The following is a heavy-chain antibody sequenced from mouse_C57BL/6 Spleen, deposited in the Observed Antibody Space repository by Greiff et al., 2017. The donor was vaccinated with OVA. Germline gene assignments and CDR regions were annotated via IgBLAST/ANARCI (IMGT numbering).Heavy chain of an antibody. D-gene: IGHD1-1*01. CDR3: AYYYGSSPHYYAMDY. CDR1: GYSFTDYN. V-gene: IGHV1-39*01. Sequence: VQLQQSGPELVKPGASVKISCKASGYSFTDYNMNWVKQSNGKSLEWIGVINPNYGTTSYNQKLKGKATLTVDQASSTAYMQLNSLTSEDSAVYYCAYYYGSSPHYYAMDYWGQGTSVTVSS. CDR2: INPNYGTT. J-gene: IGHJ4*01.